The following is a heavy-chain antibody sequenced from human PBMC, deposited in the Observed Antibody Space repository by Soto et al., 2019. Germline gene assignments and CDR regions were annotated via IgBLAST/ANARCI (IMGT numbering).Heavy chain of an antibody. V-gene: IGHV3-72*01. CDR1: GFTFSDHY. CDR2: TRNKANSYTT. CDR3: ARDHSSSYDY. D-gene: IGHD6-13*01. Sequence: GGSLRLSCAASGFTFSDHYMDWVRQAPGKGLEWVGRTRNKANSYTTEYAASVKGRFTISRDDSKNSLYLQMNSLKTEDTAVYYCARDHSSSYDYWGQGTLVTASS. J-gene: IGHJ4*02.